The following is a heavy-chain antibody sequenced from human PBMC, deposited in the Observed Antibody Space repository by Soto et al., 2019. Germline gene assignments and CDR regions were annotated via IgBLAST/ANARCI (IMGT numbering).Heavy chain of an antibody. CDR1: GFTLSGYA. CDR2: ISSNGVGT. Sequence: EVQLAESGGGLAQPGGSLRLSCAASGFTLSGYAMDWVRQAPGKGLEYVSGISSNGVGTYYANSVQGRFTNPRDNSKNTVYLQIGSLRPEDMAVYYCARRARPDFYYMVVWGKGTTVTVSS. V-gene: IGHV3-64*01. D-gene: IGHD6-6*01. CDR3: ARRARPDFYYMVV. J-gene: IGHJ6*03.